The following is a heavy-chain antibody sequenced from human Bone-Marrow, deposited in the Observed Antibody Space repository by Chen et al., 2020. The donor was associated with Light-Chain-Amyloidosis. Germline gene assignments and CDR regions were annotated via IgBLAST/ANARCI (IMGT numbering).Heavy chain of an antibody. D-gene: IGHD3-10*01. CDR1: GGSISSYS. Sequence: QVQLQESGPGLVKPSETLSLTCTVSGGSISSYSWSWIRQPAGKGLEWIGRIYTSGSTNYNPPLNGRVTMSVDTSKKQFSHKLSVVTAADTAVYYSAREGSNYYGSGSTNENYYFYSGKDVWGLGTTVTVSS. CDR3: AREGSNYYGSGSTNENYYFYSGKDV. V-gene: IGHV4-4*07. J-gene: IGHJ6*02. CDR2: IYTSGST.